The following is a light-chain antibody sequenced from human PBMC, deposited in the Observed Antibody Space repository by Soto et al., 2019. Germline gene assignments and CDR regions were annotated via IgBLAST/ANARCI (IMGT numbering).Light chain of an antibody. CDR3: SSFASSTTCV. CDR1: SSDVGAYTY. Sequence: QSALTQPPSAYGSPGQSVTISCTGTSSDVGAYTYVSWYQQHACKAPKLVIYEVTKRPSGVPDRFSGSKSANTASLTVSWLQAEDEADYYCSSFASSTTCVFGGGTKLTVL. J-gene: IGLJ3*02. CDR2: EVT. V-gene: IGLV2-8*01.